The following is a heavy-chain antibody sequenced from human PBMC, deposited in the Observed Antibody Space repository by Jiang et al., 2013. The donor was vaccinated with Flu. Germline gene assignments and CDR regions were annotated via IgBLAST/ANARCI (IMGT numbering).Heavy chain of an antibody. CDR3: AKVRVTGTYVVDY. CDR2: VSGSGDNT. CDR1: GFTFSSYV. D-gene: IGHD6-19*01. V-gene: IGHV3-23*04. Sequence: VQLVESGGGLVQPGGSLRLSCAASGFTFSSYVMTRVRQPPGKGLEWVSGVSGSGDNTYYTDSVKGRFTISRDNSKNTLDLQMNSLRAEDTAVYYCAKVRVTGTYVVDYWGQGTLVTV. J-gene: IGHJ4*02.